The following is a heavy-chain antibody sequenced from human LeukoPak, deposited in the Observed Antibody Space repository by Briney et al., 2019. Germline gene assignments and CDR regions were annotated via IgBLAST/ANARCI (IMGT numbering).Heavy chain of an antibody. D-gene: IGHD3-10*01. Sequence: ASVKVSCKASGYTFTSYAMNWVRQAPGQGLERMGWINTNTGNPTYAQGFTGRFVFSLDTSVSTAYLQISSLKAEDTAVYYCASNLRSLLWFGELDAFDIWGQGTMVTVSS. CDR3: ASNLRSLLWFGELDAFDI. V-gene: IGHV7-4-1*02. J-gene: IGHJ3*02. CDR1: GYTFTSYA. CDR2: INTNTGNP.